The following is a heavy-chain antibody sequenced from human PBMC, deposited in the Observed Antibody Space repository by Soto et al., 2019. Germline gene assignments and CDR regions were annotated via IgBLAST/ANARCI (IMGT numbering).Heavy chain of an antibody. Sequence: RLELMRWINAGNGNTKYSQKFQGRVTMTRDTSASTAYMELSSLRSEDTAVYYCAIADTRLVMAFWVHGTTVTVSS. D-gene: IGHD2-2*01. CDR3: AIADTRLVMAF. V-gene: IGHV1-3*01. J-gene: IGHJ6*02. CDR2: INAGNGNT.